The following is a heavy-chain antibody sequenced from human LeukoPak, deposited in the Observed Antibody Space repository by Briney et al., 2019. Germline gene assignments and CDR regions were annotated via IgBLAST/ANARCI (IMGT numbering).Heavy chain of an antibody. V-gene: IGHV3-21*01. Sequence: GGSLRLSCAASGFTFSSYSMNWVRQAPGKGLEWVSSISSSSSYIYYADSVKGRSTISRDNAKNSLYLQMNSLRAEDAAVYYCAGGNDYVRYRGQGTLVTVSS. J-gene: IGHJ4*02. CDR1: GFTFSSYS. D-gene: IGHD1-1*01. CDR2: ISSSSSYI. CDR3: AGGNDYVRY.